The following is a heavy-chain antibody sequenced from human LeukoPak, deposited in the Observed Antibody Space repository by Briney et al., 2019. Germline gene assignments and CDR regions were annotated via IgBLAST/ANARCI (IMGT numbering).Heavy chain of an antibody. CDR1: VGSLSSGNW. Sequence: PSETLSLTCAVSVGSLSSGNWWTWVRQPPGKGLEWIGEIYHSGSTNYNPSLKSRVTISVDKSKNQFSLKLTSVTAADTAVYYGARIGNYYFDDWGQGTLVTVSS. J-gene: IGHJ4*02. CDR3: ARIGNYYFDD. CDR2: IYHSGST. V-gene: IGHV4-4*02. D-gene: IGHD1-1*01.